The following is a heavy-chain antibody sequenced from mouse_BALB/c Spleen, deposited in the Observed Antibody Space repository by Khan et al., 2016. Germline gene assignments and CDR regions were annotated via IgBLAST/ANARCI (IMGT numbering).Heavy chain of an antibody. CDR1: GYTFTNYG. V-gene: IGHV9-3-1*01. D-gene: IGHD2-4*01. CDR3: AREGLRRTGYAMDY. Sequence: QIQLVQSGPELKKPGETVKISCKASGYTFTNYGMNWVKQAPGKGLKWMGWINTYTGEPTYADDFKGRFAFSLETSASTAYLQINNLKNEDTATDCCAREGLRRTGYAMDYWGQGTSVTVSS. CDR2: INTYTGEP. J-gene: IGHJ4*01.